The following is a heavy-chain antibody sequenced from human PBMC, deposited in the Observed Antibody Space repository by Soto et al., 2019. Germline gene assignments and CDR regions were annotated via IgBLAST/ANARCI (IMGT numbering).Heavy chain of an antibody. Sequence: QVQLVQSGAEVKKPGSSVKVSCKASGGTFSSYAISWVRQAPGQGLEWMGGIIPIFGTANYAQKFQGRVTITADESTSTDYMELSSLRSEDTAVYYCARDYYDSSGYYYYYYGMDVWGQGTTVTVSS. CDR1: GGTFSSYA. V-gene: IGHV1-69*01. D-gene: IGHD3-22*01. J-gene: IGHJ6*02. CDR3: ARDYYDSSGYYYYYYGMDV. CDR2: IIPIFGTA.